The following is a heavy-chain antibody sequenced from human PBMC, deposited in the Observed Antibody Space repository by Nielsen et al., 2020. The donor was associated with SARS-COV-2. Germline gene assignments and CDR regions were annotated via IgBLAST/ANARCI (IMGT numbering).Heavy chain of an antibody. CDR1: GFTFSSYG. V-gene: IGHV3-30*03. CDR3: ARVGEGSYPYYYGMDV. CDR2: ISYDGSNK. Sequence: GGSLRLSCAASGFTFSSYGMHWVRQAPGKGLEWVAVISYDGSNKYYADSVKGRFTISRDNSKNTLYLQMNSLRAEDTAVYYCARVGEGSYPYYYGMDVWGQGTTVTVSS. J-gene: IGHJ6*02. D-gene: IGHD1-26*01.